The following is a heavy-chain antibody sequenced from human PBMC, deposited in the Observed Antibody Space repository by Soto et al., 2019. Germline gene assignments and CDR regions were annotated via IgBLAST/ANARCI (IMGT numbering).Heavy chain of an antibody. J-gene: IGHJ5*02. CDR1: GFTFSDAW. V-gene: IGHV3-15*01. D-gene: IGHD2-8*01. CDR2: IKSKSDGGTT. CDR3: ARGGTNGVCCPYDP. Sequence: PRGSLRLSCAASGFTFSDAWMSWVRQAPGKGLDWVGRIKSKSDGGTTEYAAPVRGRFTISRDNAKNMLYLQMNSLRAEDTAVYYCARGGTNGVCCPYDPWGQGTLVTVSS.